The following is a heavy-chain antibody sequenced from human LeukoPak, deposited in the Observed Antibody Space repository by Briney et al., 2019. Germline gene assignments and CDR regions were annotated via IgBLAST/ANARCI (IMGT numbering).Heavy chain of an antibody. D-gene: IGHD2-2*01. CDR1: GGSISGYY. Sequence: PSETLSLTCTVSGGSISGYYWSWIRQPPGKGLEWIGYIYYSGSTNYNPSLKSRVTISVDTSKNQFSLKLSSVTAADTAVYYCARVRPAAYFDYWGQGTLVTVSS. CDR3: ARVRPAAYFDY. CDR2: IYYSGST. J-gene: IGHJ4*02. V-gene: IGHV4-59*01.